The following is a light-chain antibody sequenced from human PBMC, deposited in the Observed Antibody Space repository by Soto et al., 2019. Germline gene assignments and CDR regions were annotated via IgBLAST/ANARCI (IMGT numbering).Light chain of an antibody. CDR2: SAS. Sequence: DIQMTQSPPSLSASVGDRVTITCRASQCIGNSLAWYQQKPGTVPKLLIYSASTFQSGVPSRFSGSGSGTDFTLTISSLQPEDVAAYYCQKYNTVPATFGQGTRLEIK. CDR1: QCIGNS. J-gene: IGKJ5*01. V-gene: IGKV1-27*01. CDR3: QKYNTVPAT.